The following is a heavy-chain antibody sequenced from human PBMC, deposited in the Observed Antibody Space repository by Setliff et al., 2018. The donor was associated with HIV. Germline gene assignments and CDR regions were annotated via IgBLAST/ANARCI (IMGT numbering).Heavy chain of an antibody. J-gene: IGHJ4*03. Sequence: PSETLSLTCNVSHSSVSEYYWSWIRQSPGKGLEWIGYVRQGGATKYNPAFQSRVTISLETSKNQVFLSLASVTAADTAVYFCAREDPNTYRPFDYWGQGSLGHRLL. CDR1: HSSVSEYY. V-gene: IGHV4-59*02. CDR3: AREDPNTYRPFDY. CDR2: VRQGGAT.